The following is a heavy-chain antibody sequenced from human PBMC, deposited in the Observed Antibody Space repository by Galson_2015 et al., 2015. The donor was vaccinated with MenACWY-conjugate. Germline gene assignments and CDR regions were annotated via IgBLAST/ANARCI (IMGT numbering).Heavy chain of an antibody. D-gene: IGHD6-19*01. J-gene: IGHJ6*02. Sequence: SLRLSCAASGFAFSNYCMHWVRQAPGKGLECVARICAGGISIMYGDSVRGRFTISRDDAENTLYLQMDSLRAVDTAVYFCVRGSSGWRGMDIWGQGTTVTVSS. CDR1: GFAFSNYC. CDR2: ICAGGISI. CDR3: VRGSSGWRGMDI. V-gene: IGHV3-74*03.